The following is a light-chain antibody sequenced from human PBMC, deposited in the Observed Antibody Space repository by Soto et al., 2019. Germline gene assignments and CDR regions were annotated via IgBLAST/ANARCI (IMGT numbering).Light chain of an antibody. CDR1: QSLNRW. Sequence: MDRSQSRSSVSAAVGYRVTITCRASQSLNRWLAWYQQKQGKAPKLLIYDASSLQSGVPSRFSGSGYGTEFGLTISSLQPDDFATYYCQQYNAYSWTFGPGTQVDIK. J-gene: IGKJ1*01. V-gene: IGKV1-5*01. CDR3: QQYNAYSWT. CDR2: DAS.